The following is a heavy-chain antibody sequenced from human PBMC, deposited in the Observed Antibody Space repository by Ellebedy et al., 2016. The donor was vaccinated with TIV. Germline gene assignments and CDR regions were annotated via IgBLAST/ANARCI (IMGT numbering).Heavy chain of an antibody. CDR2: INPNSGGT. CDR1: GYTFTSYY. D-gene: IGHD4-17*01. V-gene: IGHV1-2*02. Sequence: ASVKVSCKASGYTFTSYYMHWVRQAPGQGLEWMGWINPNSGGTNYAQKFQGRVTMTRDTSISTAYMELSRLRSDDTAVYYCARDPWAFTVTLTQYGMDVWGQGTTVTVSS. J-gene: IGHJ6*02. CDR3: ARDPWAFTVTLTQYGMDV.